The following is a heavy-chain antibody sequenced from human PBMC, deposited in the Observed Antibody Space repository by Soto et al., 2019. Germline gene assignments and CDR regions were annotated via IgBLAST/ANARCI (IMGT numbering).Heavy chain of an antibody. CDR3: ASLMNPGRAADNY. V-gene: IGHV4-39*01. D-gene: IGHD6-13*01. CDR1: GGSISSSSYY. J-gene: IGHJ4*02. Sequence: QLQLQESGPGLVKPSETLSLTCTVSGGSISSSSYYWGWIRQPPGKGLEWIGSIYYSGSTYYNPSLKSRVTISVDTSKNQFSLKLSSVTAADTAVYYCASLMNPGRAADNYWGQGTLVTVSS. CDR2: IYYSGST.